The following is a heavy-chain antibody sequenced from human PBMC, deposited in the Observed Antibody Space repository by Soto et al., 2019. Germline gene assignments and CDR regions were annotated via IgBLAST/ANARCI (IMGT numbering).Heavy chain of an antibody. V-gene: IGHV1-3*01. CDR2: ISAGNGNT. J-gene: IGHJ6*03. CDR1: GYTFTSYA. Sequence: ASVKVSCKASGYTFTSYAMHWVRQAPGQRLEWMGWISAGNGNTKYSQKFQGRVTITRDTSASTAYMELSSLRSEDTAVYYCAREFLNYDFWSGYYPSYYYYYYMDVWGKGTTVTVSS. CDR3: AREFLNYDFWSGYYPSYYYYYYMDV. D-gene: IGHD3-3*01.